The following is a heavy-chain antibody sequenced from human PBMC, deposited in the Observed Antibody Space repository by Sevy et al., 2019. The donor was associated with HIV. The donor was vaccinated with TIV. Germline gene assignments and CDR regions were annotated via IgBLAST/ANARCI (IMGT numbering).Heavy chain of an antibody. D-gene: IGHD3-16*02. J-gene: IGHJ4*02. CDR1: GGTFSSHV. Sequence: ASVKVSCKASGGTFSSHVINWVRQAPGQGLEWMGQITPISGKANYAQKFQGRVTFTAVGSTTTAYMDLGSLRSEDTAVYYCAILPYDYIWGSSRYRYYFDDWGQGTLVTVSS. CDR3: AILPYDYIWGSSRYRYYFDD. V-gene: IGHV1-69*13. CDR2: ITPISGKA.